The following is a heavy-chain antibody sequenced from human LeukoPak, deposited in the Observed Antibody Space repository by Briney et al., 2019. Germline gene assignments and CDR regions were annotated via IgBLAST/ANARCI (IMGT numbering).Heavy chain of an antibody. J-gene: IGHJ4*02. CDR1: GFTFSSYS. Sequence: GGSLRLSCAASGFTFSSYSMNWVRQAPGKGLEWVSYINADSSTIYYADSVKGRFTISRDNAKNTLYLQMNSLRAEDTAVYYCARGGGYSYGPFDYWGQGTLVTVSS. D-gene: IGHD5-18*01. V-gene: IGHV3-48*04. CDR3: ARGGGYSYGPFDY. CDR2: INADSSTI.